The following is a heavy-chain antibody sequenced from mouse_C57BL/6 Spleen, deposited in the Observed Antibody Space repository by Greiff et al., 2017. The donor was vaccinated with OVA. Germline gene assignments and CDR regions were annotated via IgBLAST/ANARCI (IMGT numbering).Heavy chain of an antibody. CDR2: IDPSDSET. J-gene: IGHJ2*01. CDR1: GYTFTSYW. CDR3: ARVASRDYFDY. Sequence: QVHVKQPGAELVRPGSSVKLSCKASGYTFTSYWMHWVKQRPIQGLEWIGNIDPSDSETHYNQKFKDKATLTVDKSSSTAYMQLSSLTSEDSAVYYCARVASRDYFDYWGQGTTLTVSS. V-gene: IGHV1-52*01.